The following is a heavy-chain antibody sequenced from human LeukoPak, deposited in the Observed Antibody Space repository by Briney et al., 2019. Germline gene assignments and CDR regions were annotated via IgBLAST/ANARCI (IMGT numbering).Heavy chain of an antibody. CDR2: ICSSGSSI. CDR3: ARGGSGWYYDGFDI. D-gene: IGHD6-19*01. J-gene: IGHJ3*02. V-gene: IGHV3-48*03. CDR1: GFTFSSYE. Sequence: GESLRLSCAASGFTFSSYEMNWVRQAPGKGLEGVSYICSSGSSIYYADSVKGRFTISRDNANNSLYLQMNSLRAEDTAVYYCARGGSGWYYDGFDIWGQGTRVTVSS.